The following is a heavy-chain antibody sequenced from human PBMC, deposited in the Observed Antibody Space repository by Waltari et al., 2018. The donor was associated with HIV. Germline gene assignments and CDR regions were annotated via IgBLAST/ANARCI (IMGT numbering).Heavy chain of an antibody. D-gene: IGHD2-15*01. CDR2: TFYMSKCAT. V-gene: IGHV6-1*01. CDR3: ARELRTDRAFDI. Sequence: QVQLQQSGPGLAKPSQTLSLPCAISGDSISSDCGAWNWLRQSPASGLEWLGKTFYMSKCATDYGRSARRRITINADTSKNQISLHMTSVTTEDTTTYYCARELRTDRAFDIWGQGTIVIVSS. J-gene: IGHJ3*02. CDR1: GDSISSDCGA.